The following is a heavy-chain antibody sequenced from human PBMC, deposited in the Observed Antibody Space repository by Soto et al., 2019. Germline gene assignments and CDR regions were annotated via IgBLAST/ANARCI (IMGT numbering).Heavy chain of an antibody. CDR2: INHSGST. V-gene: IGHV4-34*01. CDR1: GGSFSGYY. Sequence: SETLSLTCAVYGGSFSGYYWSWIRQPPGKGLEWIGEINHSGSTNYNPSLKSRVTISVDTSKNQFSLKLSSVTAADTAVYYCARVRRATGWLDPWGQGTLVTVSS. CDR3: ARVRRATGWLDP. J-gene: IGHJ5*02. D-gene: IGHD1-26*01.